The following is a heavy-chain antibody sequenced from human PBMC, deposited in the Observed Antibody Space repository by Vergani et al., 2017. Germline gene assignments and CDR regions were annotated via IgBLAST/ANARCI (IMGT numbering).Heavy chain of an antibody. Sequence: QVQLVESGGGVVQPGGSLRLSCAASGFTFSNYGIHWVSQAPGKGLEWVAFIQYDESNRYYADSVKGRFTISRDNSKNTLYLQMNSLRAEDTAVYYCAKDPPLRAFDIWGQGTMVTVSS. CDR1: GFTFSNYG. CDR3: AKDPPLRAFDI. V-gene: IGHV3-30*02. CDR2: IQYDESNR. J-gene: IGHJ3*02.